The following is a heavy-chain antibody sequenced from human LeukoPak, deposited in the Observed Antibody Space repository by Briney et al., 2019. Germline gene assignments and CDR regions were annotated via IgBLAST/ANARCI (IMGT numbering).Heavy chain of an antibody. Sequence: SETLSLTCAVYGGSFSGYYWSWIRQPPGKGLEWIGEINHSGSTNYNPSLESRVTISVVTSKNQFSLKLSSVTAADTAVYYCARLPLWFGEFGFDYWGQGTLVTVSS. V-gene: IGHV4-34*01. D-gene: IGHD3-10*01. CDR2: INHSGST. J-gene: IGHJ4*02. CDR1: GGSFSGYY. CDR3: ARLPLWFGEFGFDY.